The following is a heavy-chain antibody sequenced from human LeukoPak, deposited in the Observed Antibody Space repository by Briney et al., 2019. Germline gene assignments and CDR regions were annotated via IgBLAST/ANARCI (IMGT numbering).Heavy chain of an antibody. J-gene: IGHJ4*02. D-gene: IGHD6-19*01. CDR2: ISHRDSTT. CDR3: ARGSPGSGWPFDY. CDR1: GXTFSSYA. Sequence: GGSLRLSCAASGXTFSSYAMHWVRQAPGKGLEWVSYISHRDSTTYYADSVKGRFTISRDNAQNSLYVQMNSLGAEDTAVYYCARGSPGSGWPFDYWGQGTLVTVSS. V-gene: IGHV3-48*03.